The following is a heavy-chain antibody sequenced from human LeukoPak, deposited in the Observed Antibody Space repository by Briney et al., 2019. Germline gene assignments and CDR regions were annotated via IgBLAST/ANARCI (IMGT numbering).Heavy chain of an antibody. D-gene: IGHD6-19*01. CDR1: GFTFSRHW. Sequence: GGSLRLSCAASGFTFSRHWMTWVRQAPGKGLEWVANIKRDGREKNYVDSVKGRFSISRDNVENSLHLQMNSLRAEDTAVYYCARVCVSGWTECMDYGGQGTLVTVSS. CDR3: ARVCVSGWTECMDY. CDR2: IKRDGREK. J-gene: IGHJ4*02. V-gene: IGHV3-7*01.